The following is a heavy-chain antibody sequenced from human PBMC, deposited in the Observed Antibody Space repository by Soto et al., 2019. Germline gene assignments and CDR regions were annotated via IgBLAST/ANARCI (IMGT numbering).Heavy chain of an antibody. V-gene: IGHV4-34*01. Sequence: QVQLRQWGAGLLKPSETLSLTCGVYGGSFTGYYWTWIRQPPGERLEWIGEMNHDGITNYNPSLQRRVAITLDTSNNQFSLRLTSVAAAATTVDFCARGEAYLREGTFYYHGMDVWGQGTTVTVSS. J-gene: IGHJ6*02. CDR3: ARGEAYLREGTFYYHGMDV. CDR1: GGSFTGYY. CDR2: MNHDGIT. D-gene: IGHD3-10*01.